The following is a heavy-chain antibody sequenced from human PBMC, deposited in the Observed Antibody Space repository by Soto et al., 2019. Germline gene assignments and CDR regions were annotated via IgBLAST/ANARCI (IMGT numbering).Heavy chain of an antibody. CDR2: MNPNSGNT. CDR3: ASKKRYCSGGSCYGAFNI. CDR1: GYTFTSYD. D-gene: IGHD2-15*01. V-gene: IGHV1-8*01. Sequence: ASVKVSCKASGYTFTSYDINWVRQATGQGLEWMGWMNPNSGNTGYAQKFQGRVTMTRNTSISTAYMELSSLRSEDTAVYYCASKKRYCSGGSCYGAFNIWGQGKMVTVS. J-gene: IGHJ3*02.